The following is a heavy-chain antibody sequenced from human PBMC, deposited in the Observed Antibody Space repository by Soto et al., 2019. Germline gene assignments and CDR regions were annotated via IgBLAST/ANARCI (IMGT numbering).Heavy chain of an antibody. J-gene: IGHJ4*02. D-gene: IGHD1-26*01. V-gene: IGHV1-3*01. CDR2: INAGNGNT. CDR1: GYTFTSYA. Sequence: QVQLVQSGAEVKKPGASVKVSCKASGYTFTSYAMHWVRQAPGQRLEWMGWINAGNGNTKYSQKFQGRVTITRDTSASTAYMELSSLRYEDTAVYYCAGGDSGSYYNFDYWGQGTLVTVSS. CDR3: AGGDSGSYYNFDY.